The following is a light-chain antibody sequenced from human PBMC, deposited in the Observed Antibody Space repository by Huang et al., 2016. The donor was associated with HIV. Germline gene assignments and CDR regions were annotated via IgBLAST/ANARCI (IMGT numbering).Light chain of an antibody. CDR1: QGIGNS. CDR3: QQYHGIPWT. Sequence: DIQMTQSPSSLSASVGDRVTITCRASQGIGNSLAWYQQKPEKAPRLLLYATARLESGVPSRFSGSGSVTHYTLTSSTLQPEDIASYYCQQYHGIPWTFGQGTKVEIK. J-gene: IGKJ1*01. V-gene: IGKV1-NL1*01. CDR2: ATA.